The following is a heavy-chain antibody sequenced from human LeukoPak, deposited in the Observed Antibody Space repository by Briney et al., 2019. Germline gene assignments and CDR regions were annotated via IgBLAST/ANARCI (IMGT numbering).Heavy chain of an antibody. J-gene: IGHJ4*02. D-gene: IGHD3-3*01. Sequence: GGSLRLPCAASGFTFNTYAMNWVRQAPGKGLEWVSGITTNGDSTYYADSVKGRFTLSRDNSKSTLYLQMNSLRAEDTAIYYCAKVANNFWSGLDYWGQGALVTVSS. CDR1: GFTFNTYA. CDR3: AKVANNFWSGLDY. V-gene: IGHV3-23*01. CDR2: ITTNGDST.